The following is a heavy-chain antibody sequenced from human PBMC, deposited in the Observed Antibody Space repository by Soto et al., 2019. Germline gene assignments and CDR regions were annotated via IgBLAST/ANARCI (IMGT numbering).Heavy chain of an antibody. Sequence: QVQLQQWGAGLLKPSETLSLTCAVYGGSFSGYYWSWIRQPPGKGLEWIGEINHSGSTNYNPSLKSRVTISVDTSKNQFSLKLSSVTAADTAVYYCARGLPRGYSGNWGQGTLVTVSS. D-gene: IGHD5-12*01. J-gene: IGHJ4*02. CDR2: INHSGST. CDR1: GGSFSGYY. CDR3: ARGLPRGYSGN. V-gene: IGHV4-34*01.